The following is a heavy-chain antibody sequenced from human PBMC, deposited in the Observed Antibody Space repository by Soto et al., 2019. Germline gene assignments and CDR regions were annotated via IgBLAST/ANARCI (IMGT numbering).Heavy chain of an antibody. J-gene: IGHJ3*02. Sequence: SGGSLRLSCAASGFTFSTYSMTWVRQAPGKGLEWVSYVSSGSSYIYYADSMKGRFTISRDNAKNSLYLQMNSLRADDTAVYYCARVQMAPDIWGQGTMVTVSS. CDR1: GFTFSTYS. V-gene: IGHV3-21*01. CDR3: ARVQMAPDI. CDR2: VSSGSSYI.